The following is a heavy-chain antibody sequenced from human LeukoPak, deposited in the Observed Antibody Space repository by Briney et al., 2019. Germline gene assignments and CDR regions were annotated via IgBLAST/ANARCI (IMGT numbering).Heavy chain of an antibody. CDR3: ARAPVGALYYFDY. V-gene: IGHV3-33*01. CDR2: IWYDGSNK. CDR1: GFTFSSYG. Sequence: GGSPRLSCAASGFTFSSYGMHWVRQAPGKGLEWVAVIWYDGSNKYYADSVKGRFTISRDNSKNTLYPQMNSLRAEDTAVYYCARAPVGALYYFDYWGQGTLVTVSS. D-gene: IGHD1-26*01. J-gene: IGHJ4*02.